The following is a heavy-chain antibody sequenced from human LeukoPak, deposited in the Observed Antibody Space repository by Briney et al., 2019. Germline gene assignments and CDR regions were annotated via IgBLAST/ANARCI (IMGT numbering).Heavy chain of an antibody. J-gene: IGHJ5*02. CDR3: ARGSSSWLPRGRPRPFDP. CDR2: VFYKGST. Sequence: SETLSLTCSVSGGSISSYYWSWIRQPPGKGLEWIGYVFYKGSTNYNPSLKSRVSISVDTSKNQFSLKLSSVTAADTAVYYCARGSSSWLPRGRPRPFDPWGQGTLVTVSS. CDR1: GGSISSYY. V-gene: IGHV4-59*12. D-gene: IGHD6-13*01.